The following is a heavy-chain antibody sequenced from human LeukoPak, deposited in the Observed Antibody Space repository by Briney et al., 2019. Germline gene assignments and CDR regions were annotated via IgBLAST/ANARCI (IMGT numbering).Heavy chain of an antibody. CDR3: ARDFHYFFDY. J-gene: IGHJ4*02. Sequence: GGSLRLSCTASAFTFDDFPTHLVRQAPGKGLDWVSLILKDGSNAFYADSVKGRFTISRDNSGNTLSLQMNSLRAEDTAIYYCARDFHYFFDYCGQGTLVTVSS. V-gene: IGHV3-30-3*01. D-gene: IGHD3-9*01. CDR2: ILKDGSNA. CDR1: AFTFDDFP.